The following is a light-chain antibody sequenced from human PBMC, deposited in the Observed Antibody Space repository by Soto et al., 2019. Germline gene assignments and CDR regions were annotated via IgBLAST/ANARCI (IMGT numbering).Light chain of an antibody. CDR1: QGLGVW. Sequence: DLQITQSPSAVSAAVGSRVTITCRSSQGLGVWLGWYQQKPGKAPQLLIFGASGLQSGVPSRFSGSGSGTDFTLTISSLQPEDFATYSCKQAYSFPLTFGGGTKVDIK. CDR3: KQAYSFPLT. V-gene: IGKV1-12*01. CDR2: GAS. J-gene: IGKJ4*01.